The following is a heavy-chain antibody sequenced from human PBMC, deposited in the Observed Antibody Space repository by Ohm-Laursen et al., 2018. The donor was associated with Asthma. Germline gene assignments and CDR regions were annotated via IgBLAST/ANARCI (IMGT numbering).Heavy chain of an antibody. CDR1: GYTFTSYG. D-gene: IGHD3-3*01. CDR3: ARDHLTIPGNWLDP. CDR2: INPNSGGT. Sequence: GASVKVSCKASGYTFTSYGISWVRQAPGQGLEWMGRINPNSGGTNYAQKFQGRVTMTRDTSISTAYMELSRLRSDDTAVYYCARDHLTIPGNWLDPWGQGTLVTVSS. J-gene: IGHJ5*02. V-gene: IGHV1-2*06.